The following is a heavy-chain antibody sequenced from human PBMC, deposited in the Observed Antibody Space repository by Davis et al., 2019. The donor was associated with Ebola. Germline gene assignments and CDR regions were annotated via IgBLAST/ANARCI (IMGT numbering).Heavy chain of an antibody. V-gene: IGHV3-9*01. Sequence: SLKISCAASGFTFDSYAMHWVRQAPGKGLEWVSGISWNSVTIDYADSVKGRFTISRDNAKNSLYLQMNSLGAEDTALYYCARRVDYWGQGTLVTVYS. CDR2: ISWNSVTI. CDR1: GFTFDSYA. J-gene: IGHJ4*02. CDR3: ARRVDY.